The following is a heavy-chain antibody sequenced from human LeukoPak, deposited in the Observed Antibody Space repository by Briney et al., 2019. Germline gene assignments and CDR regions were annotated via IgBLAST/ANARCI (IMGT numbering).Heavy chain of an antibody. Sequence: SETPSLTCTVSGGSVSSGSYYWSWIRQPPGKGLEWIGYIYFSGSTNYNPSLKSRVTMSVDSSKNQFSLKLSSVTAADTAVYYCARGGSSSFHYWGQGTLVTVSS. V-gene: IGHV4-61*01. CDR2: IYFSGST. J-gene: IGHJ4*02. D-gene: IGHD6-13*01. CDR3: ARGGSSSFHY. CDR1: GGSVSSGSYY.